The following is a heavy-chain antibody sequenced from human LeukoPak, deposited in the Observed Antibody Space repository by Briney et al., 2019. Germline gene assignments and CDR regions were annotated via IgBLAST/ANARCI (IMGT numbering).Heavy chain of an antibody. CDR3: AVMKEYYYDTSGYYYPYFGY. CDR1: GGSISSYY. Sequence: SETLSLTCTVSGGSISSYYWSWIRQPPGKGLEWIGYIYYSGSTNYNPSLKSRVTMSVDTSKNQFSLKLSSVTAADTAVYYCAVMKEYYYDTSGYYYPYFGYWGQGTLVTVSS. D-gene: IGHD3-22*01. CDR2: IYYSGST. J-gene: IGHJ4*02. V-gene: IGHV4-59*12.